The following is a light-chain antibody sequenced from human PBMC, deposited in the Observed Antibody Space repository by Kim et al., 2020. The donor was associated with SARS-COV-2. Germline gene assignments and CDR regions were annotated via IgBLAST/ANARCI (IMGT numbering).Light chain of an antibody. Sequence: AIRMTQSPSSLSASTGDRVTITCRASQGISSYLAWYQQKPGKAPKLLIYAASTLQSGVPSRFSGSGSGTDFTLTNSCLQSEDFATYYCQQYYSYPLTFGQGTKLEI. CDR2: AAS. CDR1: QGISSY. CDR3: QQYYSYPLT. J-gene: IGKJ2*01. V-gene: IGKV1-8*01.